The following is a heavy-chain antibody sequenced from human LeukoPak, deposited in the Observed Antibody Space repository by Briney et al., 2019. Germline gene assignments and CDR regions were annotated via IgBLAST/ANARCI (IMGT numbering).Heavy chain of an antibody. CDR1: GGSFSGYY. CDR2: INHSGST. Sequence: NPSETLSLTCAVYGGSFSGYYWSWIRQPPGKGLEWIGEINHSGSTNYNPSLKSRVTISVDTSKNQFSLKLSSVTAADTAVYYCARGDLVDTAIAGNYFDYWGQGTLVTVSS. J-gene: IGHJ4*02. V-gene: IGHV4-34*01. CDR3: ARGDLVDTAIAGNYFDY. D-gene: IGHD5-18*01.